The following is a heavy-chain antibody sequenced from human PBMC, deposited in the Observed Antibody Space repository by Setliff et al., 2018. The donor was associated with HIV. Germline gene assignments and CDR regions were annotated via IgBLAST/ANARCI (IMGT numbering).Heavy chain of an antibody. V-gene: IGHV4-59*12. CDR3: AGGFPKYNFRLFDS. Sequence: SETLSLTCTVSGGSINSYYWSWIRQPPGKGLEWIGEIDHGGSPTYNPSFKSRVSISLDTANKQFSLTLNSLTAADSALYFCAGGFPKYNFRLFDSWGQGTLVTVSS. CDR1: GGSINSYY. D-gene: IGHD6-25*01. J-gene: IGHJ5*01. CDR2: IDHGGSP.